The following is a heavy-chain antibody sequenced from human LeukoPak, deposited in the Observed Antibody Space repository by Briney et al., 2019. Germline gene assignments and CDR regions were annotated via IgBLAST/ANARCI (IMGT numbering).Heavy chain of an antibody. Sequence: GGSLRLSCAASGFTFSDYVMGWVRQAPGKGLEWVAVISYDGSNKYYADSVRGRFTISRDNSKNTLYLQMNSLRAEDTAVYYCARGRWLQARGPSFDYWGQGTLVTVSS. D-gene: IGHD5-24*01. CDR1: GFTFSDYV. CDR2: ISYDGSNK. CDR3: ARGRWLQARGPSFDY. J-gene: IGHJ4*02. V-gene: IGHV3-30-3*01.